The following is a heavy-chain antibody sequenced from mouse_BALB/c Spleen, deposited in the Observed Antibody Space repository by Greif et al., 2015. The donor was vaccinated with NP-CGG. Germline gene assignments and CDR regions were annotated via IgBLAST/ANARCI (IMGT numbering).Heavy chain of an antibody. J-gene: IGHJ4*01. CDR2: ISYDGSN. D-gene: IGHD2-1*01. CDR3: ARDGNYYYAMDY. CDR1: GYSITSGYY. V-gene: IGHV3-6*02. Sequence: EVQLQESGPGLVKPSQSLSLTCSVTGYSITSGYYWNWIRQFPGNKLEWMGYISYDGSNNYNPSLKNRISITRDTSKNQFFLKLNSVTTEDTATYYCARDGNYYYAMDYWGQGNSVTVSS.